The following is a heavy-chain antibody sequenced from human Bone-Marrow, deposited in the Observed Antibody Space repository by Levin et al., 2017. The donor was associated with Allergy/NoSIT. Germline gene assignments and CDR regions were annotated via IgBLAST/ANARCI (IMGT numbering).Heavy chain of an antibody. V-gene: IGHV3-30*03. CDR1: GFTFNNYG. Sequence: GASVKVSCAASGFTFNNYGMHWVRQAPGKGLEWVAVISYDGSNKYYVDSVKDRFTISRDQSKNTLYLQMNSLRVEDTGVYYCARYGSGSHYLHEYYFDYWGQGTLVTVSS. J-gene: IGHJ4*02. CDR3: ARYGSGSHYLHEYYFDY. D-gene: IGHD3-10*01. CDR2: ISYDGSNK.